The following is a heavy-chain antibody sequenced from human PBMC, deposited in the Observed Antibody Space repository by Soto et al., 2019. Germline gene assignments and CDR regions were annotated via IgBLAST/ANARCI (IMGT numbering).Heavy chain of an antibody. CDR3: TKDISVAGCFDS. J-gene: IGHJ4*02. V-gene: IGHV3-48*01. CDR1: GFTFSSFS. CDR2: ISSTTSGT. D-gene: IGHD6-19*01. Sequence: EVQLVESGGGLVQPGGSLRLPCAASGFTFSSFSMNWVRQAPGNGLEWVSSISSTTSGTYYAESVKGRFTISRDNARNSLYLQMNSLRAEDAAVYYCTKDISVAGCFDSWGQGTLVTVSS.